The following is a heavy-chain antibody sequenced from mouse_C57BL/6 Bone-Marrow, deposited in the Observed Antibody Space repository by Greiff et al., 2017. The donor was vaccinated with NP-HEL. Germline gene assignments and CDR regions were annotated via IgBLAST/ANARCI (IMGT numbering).Heavy chain of an antibody. J-gene: IGHJ2*01. CDR3: TTEYPY. Sequence: EVMLVESGAELVRPGASVKLSCTASGFNIRDDYMHWVKQRPEQGLEWIGWIDPENGDTEYASKFQGKATITADTSSNTAYLQLSSLTSEDTAVYYCTTEYPYGGQGTTLTVSA. CDR1: GFNIRDDY. CDR2: IDPENGDT. V-gene: IGHV14-4*01. D-gene: IGHD5-2*01.